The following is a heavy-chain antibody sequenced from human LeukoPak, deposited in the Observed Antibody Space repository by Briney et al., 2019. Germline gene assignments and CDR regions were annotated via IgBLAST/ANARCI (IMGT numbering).Heavy chain of an antibody. CDR2: VNPHSETT. V-gene: IGHV1-2*02. J-gene: IGHJ3*01. CDR1: GYTFTDNY. D-gene: IGHD3-22*01. Sequence: ASVKVSCKASGYTFTDNYIHWVRHPPGQGLEWMGWVNPHSETTNYAQKFQGRVTMTRDTSISTVHMELSGPRSDATALYFCARIGYYYDTVGQCYSPGFDVGGQGTMVIVSS. CDR3: ARIGYYYDTVGQCYSPGFDV.